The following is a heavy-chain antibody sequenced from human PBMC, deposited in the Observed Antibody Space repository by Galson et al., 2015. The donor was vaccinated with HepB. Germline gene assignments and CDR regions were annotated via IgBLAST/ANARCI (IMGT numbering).Heavy chain of an antibody. CDR3: ARDLSDSTWYSYYFKY. CDR1: GFTFSSYA. V-gene: IGHV3-30*04. D-gene: IGHD6-13*01. CDR2: ISYDGSNK. J-gene: IGHJ4*02. Sequence: SLRLSCAASGFTFSSYAMHWVRQAPGKGLEWVAVISYDGSNKYYADSVKGRFTISRDNSKNTLYLQMNSLRAEDTAVYYCARDLSDSTWYSYYFKYWGKGTLVTVSS.